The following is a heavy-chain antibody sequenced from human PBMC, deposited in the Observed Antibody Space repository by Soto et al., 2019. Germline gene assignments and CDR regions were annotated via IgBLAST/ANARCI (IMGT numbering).Heavy chain of an antibody. CDR2: ISGNGGAT. CDR3: APRLPIFGIVKLSTWFVP. J-gene: IGHJ5*02. V-gene: IGHV3-23*01. CDR1: GLTFSTFA. Sequence: EVQLLESGGGLVQPGGSLRLSCTASGLTFSTFAMSWVRQSPGKGLEWVSTISGNGGATFYADSVKGRFTISRDNSKKTLYLLMIGLRADDTAVYYCAPRLPIFGIVKLSTWFVPWVQGTLVTVSS. D-gene: IGHD3-3*01.